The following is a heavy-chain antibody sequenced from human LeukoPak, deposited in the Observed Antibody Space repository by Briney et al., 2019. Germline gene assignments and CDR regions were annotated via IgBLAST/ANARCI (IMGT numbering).Heavy chain of an antibody. V-gene: IGHV3-9*01. CDR3: ARDLVLSRSVGASEKVDY. CDR2: ISWNSGSI. J-gene: IGHJ4*02. D-gene: IGHD1-26*01. CDR1: GFTFDDYA. Sequence: GGSLRLSCAASGFTFDDYAMHWVRQAPGKGLEWVSGISWNSGSIGYADSVKGRFTMSRDNAKNSLYLQMDSLRAEDTAVYYCARDLVLSRSVGASEKVDYWGQGTLVTVSS.